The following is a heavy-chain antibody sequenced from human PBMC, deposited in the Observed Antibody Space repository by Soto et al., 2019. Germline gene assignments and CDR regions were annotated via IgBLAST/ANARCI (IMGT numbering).Heavy chain of an antibody. CDR2: INAGNGNT. Sequence: GASVKASCKASGYTFTSYAMHWVRQAPGQRLEWMGWINAGNGNTKYSQKFQGRVTITRDTSASTAYMELSSLRSEDTAVYYCARGLAAAGTRWFDPWGQGTLVT. J-gene: IGHJ5*02. V-gene: IGHV1-3*01. CDR1: GYTFTSYA. D-gene: IGHD6-13*01. CDR3: ARGLAAAGTRWFDP.